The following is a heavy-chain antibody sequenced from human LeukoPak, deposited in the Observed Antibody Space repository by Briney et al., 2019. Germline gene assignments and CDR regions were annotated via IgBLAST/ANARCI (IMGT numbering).Heavy chain of an antibody. CDR1: GYTLTELS. J-gene: IGHJ4*02. V-gene: IGHV1-24*01. Sequence: ASVKVSCKVSGYTLTELSMHWVRQAPGKGLEWMGGFDPEGGETIYAQKFQGRVTMTEDTSTDTAYMELSSLRSEDTAVYYCARGDSSWYDFDYWGQGTLVTVSS. CDR2: FDPEGGET. D-gene: IGHD6-13*01. CDR3: ARGDSSWYDFDY.